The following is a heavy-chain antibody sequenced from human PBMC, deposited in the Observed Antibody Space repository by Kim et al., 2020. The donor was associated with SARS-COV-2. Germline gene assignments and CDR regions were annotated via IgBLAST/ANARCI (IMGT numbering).Heavy chain of an antibody. J-gene: IGHJ6*02. D-gene: IGHD5-18*01. Sequence: TYYPGSVKGRFTISRENAKNSVYLQMNSLRAGDTAVYYCARDLGYSYGMDVWGQGTTVTVSS. V-gene: IGHV3-13*01. CDR2: T. CDR3: ARDLGYSYGMDV.